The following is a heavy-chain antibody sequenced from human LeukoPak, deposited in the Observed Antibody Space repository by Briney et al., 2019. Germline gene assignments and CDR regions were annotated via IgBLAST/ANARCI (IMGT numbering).Heavy chain of an antibody. CDR2: IRGSGGST. J-gene: IGHJ4*02. V-gene: IGHV3-23*01. Sequence: GGSLRLSCAASGFTFSSYAMSWVRQAPGKGLEWVSAIRGSGGSTYYADSVRGRFTISRDNSKNTVYLQMNSLRAEDTAVYYCAKAEPMIVVVIRYWGQGTLVTVSS. D-gene: IGHD3-22*01. CDR1: GFTFSSYA. CDR3: AKAEPMIVVVIRY.